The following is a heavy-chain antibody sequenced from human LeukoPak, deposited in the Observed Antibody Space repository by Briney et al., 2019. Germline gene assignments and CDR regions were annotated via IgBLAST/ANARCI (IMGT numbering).Heavy chain of an antibody. J-gene: IGHJ4*02. CDR3: ARERYCDWRVDY. V-gene: IGHV4-34*01. Sequence: SETLSLTCAVYGGSFSGYYWSWIRQPPGKGLEWIGEINHSGSTNYNPSLKSRVTISVDTSKNQFSLKLSSVTAADTAVYYCARERYCDWRVDYWGQGTLVTV. D-gene: IGHD3-9*01. CDR2: INHSGST. CDR1: GGSFSGYY.